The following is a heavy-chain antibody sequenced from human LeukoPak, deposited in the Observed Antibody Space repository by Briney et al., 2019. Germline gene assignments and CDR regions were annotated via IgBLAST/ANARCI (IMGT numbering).Heavy chain of an antibody. CDR1: GGSISSYY. J-gene: IGHJ4*02. CDR2: IYYSGST. V-gene: IGHV4-59*01. Sequence: PSETLSLTCTVSGGSISSYYWSWIRQPPGKGLEWIGYIYYSGSTNYNPSLKSRVTISVDTSKNQFSLKLSSVIAADTAVYYCASSMYSSSSPDYWGQGTLVTVSS. D-gene: IGHD6-6*01. CDR3: ASSMYSSSSPDY.